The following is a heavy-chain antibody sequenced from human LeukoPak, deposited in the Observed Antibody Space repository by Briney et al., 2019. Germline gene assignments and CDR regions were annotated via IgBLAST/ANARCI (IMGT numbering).Heavy chain of an antibody. Sequence: GESLKISCKGSGYSFTSYWIGWVRQMPGKGLEWMGIIYPGDSDTRYNPSFQGQVTISVDKSISTAYLQWSSLKASDTAIYYSASNPPFIIPFGVVRVSPAFCGQGTPVTASS. V-gene: IGHV5-51*01. J-gene: IGHJ4*02. D-gene: IGHD3-16*01. CDR3: ASNPPFIIPFGVVRVSPAF. CDR1: GYSFTSYW. CDR2: IYPGDSDT.